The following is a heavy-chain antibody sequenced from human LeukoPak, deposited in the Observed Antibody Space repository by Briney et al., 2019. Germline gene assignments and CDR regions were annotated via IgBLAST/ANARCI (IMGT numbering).Heavy chain of an antibody. CDR1: GFTFSSYS. V-gene: IGHV3-48*04. J-gene: IGHJ3*02. Sequence: PGGSLRLSCAASGFTFSSYSMSWVRQAPGKGPVWVSYISGRSSIIYYADSVKGRFTISRDNAKNSLYLQMTGLRAEDTAVYYCARDQSGHIAGGTDAFEIWGQGTMVTVSS. D-gene: IGHD1-26*01. CDR3: ARDQSGHIAGGTDAFEI. CDR2: ISGRSSII.